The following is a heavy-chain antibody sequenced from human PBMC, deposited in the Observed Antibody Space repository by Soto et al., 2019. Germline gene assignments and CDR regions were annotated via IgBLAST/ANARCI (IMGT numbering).Heavy chain of an antibody. CDR2: IYYSGST. CDR1: GGSISSGDYY. CDR3: ARGTQGYYYGSGSYYVFDY. D-gene: IGHD3-10*01. V-gene: IGHV4-30-4*01. Sequence: SLTCTVSGGSISSGDYYWSWIRQPPGKGLEWIGYIYYSGSTYYNPSLKSRVTISVDTSKNQFSLKLSSVTAADTAVYYCARGTQGYYYGSGSYYVFDYWDQGTLVTVSS. J-gene: IGHJ4*02.